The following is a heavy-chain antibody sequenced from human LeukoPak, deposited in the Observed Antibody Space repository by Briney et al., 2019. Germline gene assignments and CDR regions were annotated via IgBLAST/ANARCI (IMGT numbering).Heavy chain of an antibody. V-gene: IGHV1-69*01. D-gene: IGHD2-21*01. Sequence: SVKVSCKASGGTFSSYAISWVRQAPGQGLEWMGGIIPIFGTANYAQKFQGRVTITADESTSTAYMELSRLTSDDTALYYCARDSQVSGDYWGQGTLVTVSS. J-gene: IGHJ4*02. CDR3: ARDSQVSGDY. CDR1: GGTFSSYA. CDR2: IIPIFGTA.